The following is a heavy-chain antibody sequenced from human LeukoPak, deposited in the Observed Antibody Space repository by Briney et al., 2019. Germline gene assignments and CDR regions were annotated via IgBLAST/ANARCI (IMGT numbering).Heavy chain of an antibody. J-gene: IGHJ4*02. D-gene: IGHD5-18*01. CDR1: GFTLSSYG. CDR2: ISYDGSNK. V-gene: IGHV3-30*18. Sequence: PGRSLRLSCAASGFTLSSYGMHWVRQAPGKGLEWVAVISYDGSNKYYADSVKGRFTISRDNSKNTLYLQMNSLRAEDTAVYYCAKGGGYSYGVFDYWGQGTLVTVSS. CDR3: AKGGGYSYGVFDY.